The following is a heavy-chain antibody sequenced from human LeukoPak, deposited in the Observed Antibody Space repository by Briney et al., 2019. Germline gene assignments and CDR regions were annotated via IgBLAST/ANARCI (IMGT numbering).Heavy chain of an antibody. CDR2: IYHSGST. CDR3: ARDDAGVAVAGTYYYYYMDV. CDR1: GGSISSGGYY. Sequence: SETLSLTCTVSGGSISSGGYYWSWIRQPPGKGLEWIGYIYHSGSTYYNPSLKSRVTISVDRSKNQFSLKLSSVTAADTAVYYCARDDAGVAVAGTYYYYYMDVWGKGTTVTVSS. D-gene: IGHD6-19*01. J-gene: IGHJ6*03. V-gene: IGHV4-30-2*01.